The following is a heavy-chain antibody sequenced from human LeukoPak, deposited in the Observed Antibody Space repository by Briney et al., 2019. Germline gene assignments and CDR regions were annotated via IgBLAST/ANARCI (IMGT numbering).Heavy chain of an antibody. CDR3: ARLSGFTETSHFDY. Sequence: GGSLRLSCAASGFTFSSYSMNWVRQAPGKGLEWVATIEKDGSDKYYVDSVTGRFTISRDNAKTSLSLQMNSLGAEDTALYYCARLSGFTETSHFDYWGQGTLVTVSS. D-gene: IGHD6-25*01. V-gene: IGHV3-7*01. J-gene: IGHJ4*02. CDR2: IEKDGSDK. CDR1: GFTFSSYS.